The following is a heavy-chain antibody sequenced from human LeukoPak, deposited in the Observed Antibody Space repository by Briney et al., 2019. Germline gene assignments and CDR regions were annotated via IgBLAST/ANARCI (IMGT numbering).Heavy chain of an antibody. J-gene: IGHJ3*02. D-gene: IGHD3-10*01. Sequence: SGPALVKPTQTLTLTCTFSGFSLSTSGMCVSWIRQPPGKALEWLARIDWDDDKYYSTSLKTRLTISKDTSKNQVVLTMTNMDPVDTATYYCARLLMVRGVTKDAFDMWGQGTMVTVSS. CDR1: GFSLSTSGMC. CDR2: IDWDDDK. V-gene: IGHV2-70*11. CDR3: ARLLMVRGVTKDAFDM.